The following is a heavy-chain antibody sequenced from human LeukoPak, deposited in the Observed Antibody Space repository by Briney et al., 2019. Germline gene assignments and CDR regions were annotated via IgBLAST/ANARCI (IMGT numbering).Heavy chain of an antibody. V-gene: IGHV3-33*01. D-gene: IGHD3-22*01. Sequence: GGSLRLSCAASGFTFSSYGMHWVRQAPGKGLEWVAVIWYDGSNKYYADSVKSRFTISRDNSKNTLYLQMNSLRAEDTAVYYCARGTTYYYDSSGYFYDYWGQGTLVTVSS. CDR3: ARGTTYYYDSSGYFYDY. CDR1: GFTFSSYG. J-gene: IGHJ4*02. CDR2: IWYDGSNK.